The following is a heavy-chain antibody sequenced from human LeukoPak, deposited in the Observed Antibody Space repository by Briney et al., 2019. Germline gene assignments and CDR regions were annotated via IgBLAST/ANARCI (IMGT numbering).Heavy chain of an antibody. J-gene: IGHJ4*02. V-gene: IGHV3-21*01. CDR2: ITSSSSYI. CDR1: GFTFSSYS. Sequence: PGGSLRLSCAGSGFTFSSYSMNWVRQAPGKGLEWVSSITSSSSYIYYADSVKGRFTISRDNAKNSLYLQMNSLRAEDTAVYYCAAPRAVAGTGGDNYWGQGTLVTVSS. D-gene: IGHD6-19*01. CDR3: AAPRAVAGTGGDNY.